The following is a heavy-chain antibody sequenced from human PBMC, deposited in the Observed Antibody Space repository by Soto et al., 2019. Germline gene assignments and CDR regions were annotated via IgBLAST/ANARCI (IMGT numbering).Heavy chain of an antibody. J-gene: IGHJ4*02. D-gene: IGHD3-16*01. Sequence: QLQVQESGSGLEKTSQTLSLTCTVSGASIDSGGYSWAWIRQPPGKGLEWIGHIYHIGTTYYNPSLQSRVTMTVDRSRNEVSLKLISATAADTAFYYCARRLMAEFDFWGRGTLVTVSS. CDR3: ARRLMAEFDF. CDR2: IYHIGTT. V-gene: IGHV4-30-2*01. CDR1: GASIDSGGYS.